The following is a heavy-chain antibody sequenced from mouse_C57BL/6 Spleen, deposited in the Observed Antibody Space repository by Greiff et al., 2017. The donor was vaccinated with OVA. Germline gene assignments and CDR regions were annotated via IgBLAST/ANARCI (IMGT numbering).Heavy chain of an antibody. Sequence: VKQSCKASGYPFTSYWMQWVKQRPGQGLEWIGEIDPSDSYTNYNQKFKGKATLTVDTSSSTAYMQLSSLTSEDSAVYYCATRDDYDLYYFDYWGQGTTLTVSA. CDR1: GYPFTSYW. D-gene: IGHD2-4*01. V-gene: IGHV1-50*01. CDR3: ATRDDYDLYYFDY. J-gene: IGHJ2*01. CDR2: IDPSDSYT.